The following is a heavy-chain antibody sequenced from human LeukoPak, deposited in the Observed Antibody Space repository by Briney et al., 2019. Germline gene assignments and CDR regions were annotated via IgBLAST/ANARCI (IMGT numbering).Heavy chain of an antibody. CDR3: ARDRAGDSFDI. V-gene: IGHV4-61*02. CDR1: GDSISSGNYY. D-gene: IGHD7-27*01. Sequence: SETLSLTCTVSGDSISSGNYYWTWIRQPAGKGLEWIGRIYTSGTTNYNPSLKSQVTISIDTSKNQFSPNLISVTAADTAVYYCARDRAGDSFDIWGQGTMVTVSS. J-gene: IGHJ3*02. CDR2: IYTSGTT.